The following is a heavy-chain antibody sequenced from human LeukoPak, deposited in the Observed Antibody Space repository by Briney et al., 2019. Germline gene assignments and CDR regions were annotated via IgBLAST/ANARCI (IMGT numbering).Heavy chain of an antibody. V-gene: IGHV4-38-2*01. Sequence: SETLSLTCAVSGYSISSGYYWGWIRQPPGKGLEWIGSIYHSGSTYYNPSLKSRVTISVDTSKNQFSLKLSSVTAADTAVYYSARHPDPYSSVDYWGQGTLVTVSS. D-gene: IGHD6-19*01. CDR2: IYHSGST. CDR1: GYSISSGYY. J-gene: IGHJ4*02. CDR3: ARHPDPYSSVDY.